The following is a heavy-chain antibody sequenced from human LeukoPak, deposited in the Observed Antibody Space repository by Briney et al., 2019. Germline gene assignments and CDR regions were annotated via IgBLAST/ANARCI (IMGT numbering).Heavy chain of an antibody. Sequence: PGRSLRLSCAASGFTFSSYAMHWVRQAPGKGLEWVAVISYDGSNKYYAGSVKGRFTISRDNSKNTLYLQMNSLRAEDTAVCYCARTTPENYYYYYYMDVWGKGTTVTVSS. CDR3: ARTTPENYYYYYYMDV. CDR2: ISYDGSNK. CDR1: GFTFSSYA. V-gene: IGHV3-30*04. D-gene: IGHD4-17*01. J-gene: IGHJ6*03.